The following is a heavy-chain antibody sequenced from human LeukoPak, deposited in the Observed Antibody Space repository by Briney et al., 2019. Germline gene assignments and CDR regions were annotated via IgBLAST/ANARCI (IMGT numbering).Heavy chain of an antibody. J-gene: IGHJ4*02. Sequence: PGGSLRLSCAASGFTFSSYEMNWVRQAPGKGLEWVSYISSSGSTIYYAGSVKGRFTISRDNAKNSLYLQMNSLRAEDTAVYFCARDGEAFGWNYAFDYWGQGTLVTVSS. V-gene: IGHV3-48*03. CDR1: GFTFSSYE. D-gene: IGHD1-7*01. CDR3: ARDGEAFGWNYAFDY. CDR2: ISSSGSTI.